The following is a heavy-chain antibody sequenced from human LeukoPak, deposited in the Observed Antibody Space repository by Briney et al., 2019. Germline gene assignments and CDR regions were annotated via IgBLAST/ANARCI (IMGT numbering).Heavy chain of an antibody. J-gene: IGHJ4*02. CDR3: ARRLVEVVTANVDY. D-gene: IGHD2-21*02. Sequence: SETLSLTCTVSGDSISSGDYYWSWIRQPAGKGLEWIGRISSSGSTNYNPSLKSRVTISVDTSKNQFSLKLSSVTAADTAVYYCARRLVEVVTANVDYWGQGTLVTVSS. CDR1: GDSISSGDYY. CDR2: ISSSGST. V-gene: IGHV4-61*02.